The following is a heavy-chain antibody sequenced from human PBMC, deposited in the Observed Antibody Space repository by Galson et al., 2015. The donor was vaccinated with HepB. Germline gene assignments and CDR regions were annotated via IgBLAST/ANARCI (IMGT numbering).Heavy chain of an antibody. CDR3: ARSYTAIVSFYLDF. CDR1: GFTFSSYA. CDR2: ISYDGSNK. D-gene: IGHD5-18*01. J-gene: IGHJ4*01. V-gene: IGHV3-30-3*01. Sequence: SLRLSCAASGFTFSSYAMHWVRQAPGKGLEWVAVISYDGSNKYYADSVKGRFTISRDNSKNTLYLQMNSLRAEDTAVYYFARSYTAIVSFYLDFWGPGTLVTVSS.